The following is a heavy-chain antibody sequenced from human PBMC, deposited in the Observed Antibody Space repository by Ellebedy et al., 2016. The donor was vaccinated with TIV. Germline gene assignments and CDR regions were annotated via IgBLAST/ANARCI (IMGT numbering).Heavy chain of an antibody. CDR3: ARVNGITGTTFDP. Sequence: SETLSLTXAVSGGSISSGGYSWSWIRQPPGKGLEWNGYIYHSGSTYYNPSLKSRVTISVDRSKNQFSLKLSSVTAADTAVYYCARVNGITGTTFDPWGQGTLVTVSS. V-gene: IGHV4-30-2*01. J-gene: IGHJ5*02. CDR2: IYHSGST. CDR1: GGSISSGGYS. D-gene: IGHD1-7*01.